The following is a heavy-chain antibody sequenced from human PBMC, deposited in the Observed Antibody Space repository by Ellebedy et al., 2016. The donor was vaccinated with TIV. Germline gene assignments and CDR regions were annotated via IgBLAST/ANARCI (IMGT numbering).Heavy chain of an antibody. CDR2: IIPIFGTA. CDR3: ARGRCSGGSCYKGGDWFDP. D-gene: IGHD2-15*01. V-gene: IGHV1-69*13. J-gene: IGHJ5*02. Sequence: AASVKVSCKASGYTFTSYGISWVRQAPGQGLEWMGGIIPIFGTANYAQKFQGRVTITADESTSTAYMELSSLRSEDTAVYYCARGRCSGGSCYKGGDWFDPWGQGTLVTVSS. CDR1: GYTFTSYG.